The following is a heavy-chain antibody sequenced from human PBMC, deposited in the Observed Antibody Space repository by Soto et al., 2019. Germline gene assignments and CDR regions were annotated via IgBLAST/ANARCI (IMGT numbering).Heavy chain of an antibody. V-gene: IGHV3-48*02. D-gene: IGHD3-10*01. CDR2: ISSSSSII. CDR3: GGSGCSPSYYDYGMDV. J-gene: IGHJ6*02. Sequence: EVQLVESGGGLVQPGGSLRLSCAASGITLSSYSMNWVRQAPGKGLEWVSYISSSSSIIYYADSVKGRFTISRDNAKNSLYLQVNSLRDEDTAVYYCGGSGCSPSYYDYGMDVWGQGTTVTVSS. CDR1: GITLSSYS.